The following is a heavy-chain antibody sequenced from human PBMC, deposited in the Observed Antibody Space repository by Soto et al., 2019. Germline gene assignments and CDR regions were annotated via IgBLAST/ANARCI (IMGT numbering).Heavy chain of an antibody. J-gene: IGHJ6*02. CDR3: APDRRYDNVWGSNSSDV. CDR2: ISTYNGDT. D-gene: IGHD3-16*02. CDR1: RYTFTTYG. V-gene: IGHV1-18*01. Sequence: QVQLLQSGDEVKKPGASVRVSCKAARYTFTTYGISWVRQAPGQGLEWLGWISTYNGDTQYAQHVQGRVTLTTDTSMSTAYRELIGLRADSRATSHCAPDRRYDNVWGSNSSDVWVQGTTVTFAS.